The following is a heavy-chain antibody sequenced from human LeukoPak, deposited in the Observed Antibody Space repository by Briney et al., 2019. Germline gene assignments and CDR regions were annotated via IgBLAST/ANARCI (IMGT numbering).Heavy chain of an antibody. V-gene: IGHV4-61*01. CDR1: GGSISSSSYY. Sequence: SGTLSLTCTVSGGSISSSSYYWGWIRQSPGKGLEWIGYIYYSGSANYNPSLESRVTISVDTSKNQFSLKLSSVTAADTAVYYCAREYYGSGNSSPSHSDYWGQGTLVTVSS. D-gene: IGHD3-10*01. CDR2: IYYSGSA. CDR3: AREYYGSGNSSPSHSDY. J-gene: IGHJ4*02.